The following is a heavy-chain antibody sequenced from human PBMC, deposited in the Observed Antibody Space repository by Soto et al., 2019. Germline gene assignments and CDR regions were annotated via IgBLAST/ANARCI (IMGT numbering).Heavy chain of an antibody. CDR1: GFTFSSYS. V-gene: IGHV3-21*01. CDR2: ISSSSSYI. CDR3: ARDIGSGSYYAYYYYGLDV. D-gene: IGHD1-26*01. Sequence: GGSLRLSCAASGFTFSSYSMNWVRQAPGKGLEWVSSISSSSSYIYYADSVKGRFTISRDNAKNSLYLQMNSLRAEDTAVYYCARDIGSGSYYAYYYYGLDVCGQGTTVTVS. J-gene: IGHJ6*02.